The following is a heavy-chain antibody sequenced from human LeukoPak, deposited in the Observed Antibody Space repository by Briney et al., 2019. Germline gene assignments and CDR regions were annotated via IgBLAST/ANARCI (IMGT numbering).Heavy chain of an antibody. CDR1: GGSISSSSYY. CDR2: IYYSGST. D-gene: IGHD2-8*02. V-gene: IGHV4-39*01. J-gene: IGHJ4*02. CDR3: ARRDNWWYFDY. Sequence: PSETLSLTCTVSGGSISSSSYYWGWIRQPPGKGLEWIGSIYYSGSTYYNPSLKSRVTISVDTSKNQFSLKLSSVTAADTAVYYCARRDNWWYFDYWGQGTLVTVSS.